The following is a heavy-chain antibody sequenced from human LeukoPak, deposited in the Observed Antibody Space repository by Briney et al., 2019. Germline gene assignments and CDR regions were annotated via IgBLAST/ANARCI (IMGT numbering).Heavy chain of an antibody. CDR3: ARGGLIAVAGDY. CDR2: IKQDGSEK. CDR1: GFTFSSYW. D-gene: IGHD6-19*01. V-gene: IGHV3-7*01. Sequence: GGSLRLSCAASGFTFSSYWMNWVRQAPGKGLEWVANIKQDGSEKSYVDSVKGRFTISRDNTKNSLYLQMNSLRAEDTAVYYCARGGLIAVAGDYWGQGTLLTISS. J-gene: IGHJ4*02.